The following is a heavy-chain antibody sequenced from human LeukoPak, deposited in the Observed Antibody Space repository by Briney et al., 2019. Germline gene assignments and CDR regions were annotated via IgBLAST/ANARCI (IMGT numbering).Heavy chain of an antibody. CDR2: IKQDGSEK. CDR1: GFTVSSNY. CDR3: ARVGVAEATDAFDI. J-gene: IGHJ3*02. D-gene: IGHD6-19*01. V-gene: IGHV3-7*03. Sequence: GGSLRLSCAVSGFTVSSNYMSWVRQAPGKGLELVTNIKQDGSEKYYVDSVKGRFTISRDNAKNSLYLQMNSLRDEDMAVYYCARVGVAEATDAFDIWGQGTMVTVSS.